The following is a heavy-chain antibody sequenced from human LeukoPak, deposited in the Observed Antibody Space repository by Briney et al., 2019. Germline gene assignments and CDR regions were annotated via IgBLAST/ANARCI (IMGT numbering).Heavy chain of an antibody. D-gene: IGHD2-2*01. CDR2: ISYDGSNK. CDR1: GFTFSSYG. V-gene: IGHV3-30*18. CDR3: AKGASRCSSTRCSLYYFDY. Sequence: GGSLRLSCGASGFTFSSYGMHWVRQAPGKGLEWVAVISYDGSNKYYADSVKGRFTISRDNSKNTLHLQMNSLRAEDTAVYYCAKGASRCSSTRCSLYYFDYWGQGTPVTVSS. J-gene: IGHJ4*02.